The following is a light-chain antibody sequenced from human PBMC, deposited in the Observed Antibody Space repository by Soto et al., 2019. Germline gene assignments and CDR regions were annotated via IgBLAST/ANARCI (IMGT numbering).Light chain of an antibody. Sequence: QSALTQPASVSGSPGQSITISCTGTSSDVGGYKSVSWYQQHPDKAPKLLIYEVINRPSGVSNRFSGSKSGNTASLTISGLQAEDEADYYCQSYDSSFVVFGGGTKLTVL. J-gene: IGLJ2*01. CDR1: SSDVGGYKS. CDR3: QSYDSSFVV. V-gene: IGLV2-14*01. CDR2: EVI.